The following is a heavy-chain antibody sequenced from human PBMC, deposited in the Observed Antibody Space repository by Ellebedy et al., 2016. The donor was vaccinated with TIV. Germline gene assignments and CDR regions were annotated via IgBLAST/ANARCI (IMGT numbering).Heavy chain of an antibody. CDR2: INQVGNEK. CDR3: VSAARGSNCCEAY. CDR1: GFTFSSFW. J-gene: IGHJ4*02. Sequence: PGGSLRLSCGASGFTFSSFWMGWVRRAPGKGLAWVATINQVGNEKYYVDSVKGRFTISRDNAKTSLYLQMNSLRAEDTAVYSCVSAARGSNCCEAYWGQGTLVTVSS. D-gene: IGHD2-21*01. V-gene: IGHV3-7*03.